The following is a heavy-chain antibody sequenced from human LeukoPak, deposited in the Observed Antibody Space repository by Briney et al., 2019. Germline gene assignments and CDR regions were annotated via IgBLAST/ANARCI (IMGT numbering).Heavy chain of an antibody. CDR2: NYYSGST. Sequence: PSQTLSLTCTVSGGSISSGGNYWSWIRQHPGKGLEWIGYNYYSGSTYYNPSLKSRVTISVDTSKNQFSLKLSSVTAADTAVYYCARDRTYYGMDVWGQGTTVTVSS. V-gene: IGHV4-31*03. CDR1: GGSISSGGNY. J-gene: IGHJ6*02. CDR3: ARDRTYYGMDV.